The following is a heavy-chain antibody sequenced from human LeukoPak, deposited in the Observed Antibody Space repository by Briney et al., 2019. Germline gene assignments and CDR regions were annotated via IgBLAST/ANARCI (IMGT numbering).Heavy chain of an antibody. CDR2: ISGSGGST. J-gene: IGHJ4*02. CDR3: AKASGIAVAPS. V-gene: IGHV3-23*01. D-gene: IGHD6-19*01. Sequence: GGSLILSCAASGFTFSSYAMSWARQAPGKGLEWVSAISGSGGSTYYADSVKGRFTISRDNSKNTLYLQMNSLRAEDTAVYYCAKASGIAVAPSWGQGTLVTVSS. CDR1: GFTFSSYA.